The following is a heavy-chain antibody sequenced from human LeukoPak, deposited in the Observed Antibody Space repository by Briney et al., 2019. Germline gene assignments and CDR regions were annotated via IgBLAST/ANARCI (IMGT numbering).Heavy chain of an antibody. CDR2: IKSKTDGGTT. J-gene: IGHJ4*02. CDR3: RSSSSSRGFDY. D-gene: IGHD6-6*01. CDR1: GFTFSNAW. Sequence: GGSLRLSCAASGFTFSNAWMSWVRQAPGKGLEWVGRIKSKTDGGTTDYAAPVKGRFTISRDDSKNTLYLQMNSLKTEDTAVYYCRSSSSSRGFDYWGQGTLVTVSS. V-gene: IGHV3-15*01.